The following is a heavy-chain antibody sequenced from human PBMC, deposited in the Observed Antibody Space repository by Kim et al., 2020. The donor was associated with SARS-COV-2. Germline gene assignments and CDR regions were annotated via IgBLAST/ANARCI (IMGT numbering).Heavy chain of an antibody. CDR2: IIPIFGTA. J-gene: IGHJ4*02. Sequence: SVKVSCKASGGTFSSYAISWVRQAPGQGLEWMGGIIPIFGTANYAQKIQGRVTITADESTSTAYMELSSLRSEDTAVYYCASRRGALDGHDCWGQGTLVTVSS. CDR1: GGTFSSYA. D-gene: IGHD1-26*01. CDR3: ASRRGALDGHDC. V-gene: IGHV1-69*13.